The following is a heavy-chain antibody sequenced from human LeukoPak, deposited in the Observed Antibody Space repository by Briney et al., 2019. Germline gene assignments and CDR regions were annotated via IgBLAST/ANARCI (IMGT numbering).Heavy chain of an antibody. CDR2: ISSSGGTI. CDR3: AKTSSGWDYYFDY. D-gene: IGHD6-19*01. J-gene: IGHJ4*02. Sequence: GGSLRLSCAASGFTFSSSEMNWVRQAPGKGLEWVSYISSSGGTISYADSVKGRFTISRDNSKNSLYLQMNSLRTEDTALYYCAKTSSGWDYYFDYWGQGTLVTVSS. CDR1: GFTFSSSE. V-gene: IGHV3-48*03.